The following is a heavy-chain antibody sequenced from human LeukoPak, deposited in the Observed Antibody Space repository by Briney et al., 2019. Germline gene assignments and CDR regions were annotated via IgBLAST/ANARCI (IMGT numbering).Heavy chain of an antibody. CDR2: ISSSSSYI. J-gene: IGHJ4*02. CDR3: ARGAAAVRYYFDY. D-gene: IGHD6-13*01. V-gene: IGHV3-21*01. Sequence: GGSLRLSCAASGFTFSSYSMNWVRQAPGKGLEWVSSISSSSSYIYYADSVKGRFTISRDNAKNSLYLQMNSLRAEDTAVYYCARGAAAVRYYFDYWGQGTLVTVSS. CDR1: GFTFSSYS.